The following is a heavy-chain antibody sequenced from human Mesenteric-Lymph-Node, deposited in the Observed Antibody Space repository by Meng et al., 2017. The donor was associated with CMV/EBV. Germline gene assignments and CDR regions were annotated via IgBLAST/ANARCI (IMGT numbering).Heavy chain of an antibody. D-gene: IGHD2-15*01. V-gene: IGHV3-47*01. J-gene: IGHJ6*02. CDR3: ARRGSGGRAMDV. CDR2: IGTGGDT. CDR1: GFAFSSYA. Sequence: GGSLRLSCAASGFAFSSYALHWVRRAPGKGLEWVSAIGTGGDTYYADSVMGRFTISRDNSKNTLYLQMNSLRAEDTAVYYCARRGSGGRAMDVWGQGTTVTVSS.